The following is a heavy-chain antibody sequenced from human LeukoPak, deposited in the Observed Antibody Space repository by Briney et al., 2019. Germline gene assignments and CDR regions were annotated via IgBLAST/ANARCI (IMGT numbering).Heavy chain of an antibody. V-gene: IGHV3-30*18. CDR2: ISYDGSNK. CDR3: AKDASQSVADY. J-gene: IGHJ4*02. CDR1: GFTFSSYG. D-gene: IGHD2-15*01. Sequence: SAESLRLSCAASGFTFSSYGMHCVSHPPVNWLEWGEVISYDGSNKYYADSVKGRFTISRDNPKNTLYLQMNSLRAGDTPVYYCAKDASQSVADYRGEGTPVTVSS.